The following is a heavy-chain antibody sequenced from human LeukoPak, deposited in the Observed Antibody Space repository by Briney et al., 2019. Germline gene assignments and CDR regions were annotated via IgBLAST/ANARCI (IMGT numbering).Heavy chain of an antibody. CDR3: ARDDQYCSGGSCYPTNWFDP. Sequence: SVKVSCTASGGTFSSYAISWVRQAPGQGLEWMGGIIPIFGTANYAQKFQGRVTITADESTSTAYMELSSLRSEDTAVYYCARDDQYCSGGSCYPTNWFDPWGQGTLVTVSS. CDR2: IIPIFGTA. CDR1: GGTFSSYA. D-gene: IGHD2-15*01. J-gene: IGHJ5*02. V-gene: IGHV1-69*13.